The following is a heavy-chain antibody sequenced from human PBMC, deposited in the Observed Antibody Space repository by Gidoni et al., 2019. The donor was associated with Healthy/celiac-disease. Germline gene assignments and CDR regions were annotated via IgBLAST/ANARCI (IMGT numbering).Heavy chain of an antibody. D-gene: IGHD3-3*01. CDR2: IWYDGSNK. CDR1: GFTFSSYG. V-gene: IGHV3-33*01. Sequence: QVQLVESGGGVVQPGRSLRLSCAASGFTFSSYGMHWVRQAPGKGLEWVAVIWYDGSNKYYADSVKGRFTISRDNSKNTLYLQMNSLRAEDTAVYYCARDSGVATDPDAFDIWGQGTMVTVSS. J-gene: IGHJ3*02. CDR3: ARDSGVATDPDAFDI.